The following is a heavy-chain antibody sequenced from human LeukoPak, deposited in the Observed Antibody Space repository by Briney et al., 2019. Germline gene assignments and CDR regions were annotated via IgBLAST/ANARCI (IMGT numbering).Heavy chain of an antibody. D-gene: IGHD5-18*01. CDR3: ATYKRGYNSASDY. CDR1: GGSISSYY. Sequence: SETLSLTCTVSGGSISSYYWSWIRQPPGKGLEWIGNIYRTGSTNYHPSLKSRVTISVDTSKNQFSLGVSSLTAADTAVYFCATYKRGYNSASDYWGQGILVAVSS. CDR2: IYRTGST. J-gene: IGHJ4*02. V-gene: IGHV4-59*04.